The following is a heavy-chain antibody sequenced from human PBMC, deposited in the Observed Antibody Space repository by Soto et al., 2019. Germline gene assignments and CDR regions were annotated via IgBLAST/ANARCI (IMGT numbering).Heavy chain of an antibody. CDR1: GFSFDTYA. CDR2: ITSSSSNT. J-gene: IGHJ4*02. Sequence: GPLRLSCAASGFSFDTYAMSWVRQAPGKGLEWVSIITSSSSNTYYADSVKGRFTISRDNAKNSLYLQMNSLRAEDTAIYYCARDDGWLILDYWGQGTLVTVSS. V-gene: IGHV3-21*06. CDR3: ARDDGWLILDY. D-gene: IGHD6-19*01.